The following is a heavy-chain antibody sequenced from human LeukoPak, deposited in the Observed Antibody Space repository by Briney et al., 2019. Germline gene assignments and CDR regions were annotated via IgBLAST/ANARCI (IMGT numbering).Heavy chain of an antibody. CDR1: SGSFSGYY. CDR2: INHSGST. CDR3: ARGRSPQD. Sequence: SETLSLTCAIYSGSFSGYYWNWIRQPPGKGLEWIGEINHSGSTNYNPSLKSRVTISLATSKNQFSLKLTSVTAADTAVYYCARGRSPQDWGQGTLVTVSS. V-gene: IGHV4-34*01. J-gene: IGHJ4*02.